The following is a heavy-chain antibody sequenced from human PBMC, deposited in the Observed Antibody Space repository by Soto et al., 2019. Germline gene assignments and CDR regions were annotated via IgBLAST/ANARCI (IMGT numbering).Heavy chain of an antibody. J-gene: IGHJ6*02. D-gene: IGHD3-16*01. CDR1: GGSISSNNW. CDR3: ARVGALSRGLSYPMDV. CDR2: ISYSGST. V-gene: IGHV4-4*02. Sequence: QVQLHESGPGLVMPSGTLSLTCAVSGGSISSNNWWSWVRQPPGKGLEWIAEISYSGSTNYNPSLKSRVTTSLDKSKNQLSLKLNSVTAADTALYVCARVGALSRGLSYPMDVWGQGTTVTVSS.